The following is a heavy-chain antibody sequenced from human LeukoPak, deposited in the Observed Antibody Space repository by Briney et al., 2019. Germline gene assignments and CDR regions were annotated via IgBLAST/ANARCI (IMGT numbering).Heavy chain of an antibody. Sequence: SETLSLTCTVAGCSISSGGYYWGWIRQPPGNGLEWNGDIYHSRSTYYNPSLKSRVTVSVDRSKNQFSLKLSSVTAADTAVYYCARETTYYYGSGSYFAWFDPWGQGTLVTVSS. D-gene: IGHD3-10*01. CDR3: ARETTYYYGSGSYFAWFDP. J-gene: IGHJ5*02. V-gene: IGHV4-30-2*01. CDR1: GCSISSGGYY. CDR2: IYHSRST.